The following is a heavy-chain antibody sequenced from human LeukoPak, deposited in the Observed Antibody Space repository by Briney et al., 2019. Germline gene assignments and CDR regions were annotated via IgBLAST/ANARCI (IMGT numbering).Heavy chain of an antibody. J-gene: IGHJ4*02. V-gene: IGHV3-53*01. Sequence: PGGSLRLSCAASGFTVSSNYMSWVRQAPGKGLEWVSVIYSGGSTYYADSVKGRFTISRDNSKNTLYLQMNSLRAEDTAVYYCAKLLPGYNFHYWGQGTLVTVSS. CDR2: IYSGGST. CDR1: GFTVSSNY. CDR3: AKLLPGYNFHY. D-gene: IGHD5-24*01.